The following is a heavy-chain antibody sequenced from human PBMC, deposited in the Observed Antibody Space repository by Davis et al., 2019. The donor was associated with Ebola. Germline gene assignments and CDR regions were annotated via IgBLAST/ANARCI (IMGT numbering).Heavy chain of an antibody. J-gene: IGHJ6*02. CDR1: GGSISSSSYH. D-gene: IGHD4-17*01. V-gene: IGHV4-61*05. CDR2: IHYLGNT. CDR3: ARGNYGDYIVLYYYNMDV. Sequence: SETLSLTCTVSGGSISSSSYHWGWIRQPPGKGLEWIGNIHYLGNTNYNPSLKSRVTMSVDTSKNQFSLKLSSVTAADTAVYYCARGNYGDYIVLYYYNMDVWGQGTTVTVSS.